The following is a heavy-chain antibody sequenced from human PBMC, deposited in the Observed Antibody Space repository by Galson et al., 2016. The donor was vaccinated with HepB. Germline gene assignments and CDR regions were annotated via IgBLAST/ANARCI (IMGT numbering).Heavy chain of an antibody. J-gene: IGHJ6*02. Sequence: SLRLSCAASGFTFSSYGMHWVRQAPGKGLEWVSVISYDENSKYYADSVKGRFTISGDNSKNTLYLQMNALRVEDTAVYYCANLIAAAGIRYPWLYAMDVWGQGTTVTVSS. CDR2: ISYDENSK. V-gene: IGHV3-30*18. D-gene: IGHD6-13*01. CDR3: ANLIAAAGIRYPWLYAMDV. CDR1: GFTFSSYG.